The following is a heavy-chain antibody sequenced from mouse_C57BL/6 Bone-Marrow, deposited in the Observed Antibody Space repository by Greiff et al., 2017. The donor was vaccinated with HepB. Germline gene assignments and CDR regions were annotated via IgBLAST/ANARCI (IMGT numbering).Heavy chain of an antibody. CDR3: AKPYCGSSPAWFAY. CDR2: ISNGGGST. J-gene: IGHJ3*01. D-gene: IGHD1-1*01. CDR1: GFTFSDYY. Sequence: EVKLVESGGGLVQPGGSLKLSCAASGFTFSDYYMYWVRQTPEKRLEWVAYISNGGGSTYYPDTVKGRFTISRDNAKNTLYLQMSRLKSEDTAMYYCAKPYCGSSPAWFAYWGQGTLVTVSA. V-gene: IGHV5-12*01.